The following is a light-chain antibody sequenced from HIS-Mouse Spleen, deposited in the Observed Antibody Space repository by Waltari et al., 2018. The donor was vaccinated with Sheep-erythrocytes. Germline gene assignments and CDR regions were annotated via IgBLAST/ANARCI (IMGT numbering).Light chain of an antibody. CDR2: DVS. J-gene: IGLJ1*01. Sequence: QSALTPPRSVSGSPGQSVTLSCTGTSSDVGGYNFVLWYQQHPGKAPKLMIYDVSKRPSGVPDRFSGSKSGNTASLTISGLQAEDEADYYCCSYAGSYNHVFATGTKVTVL. V-gene: IGLV2-11*01. CDR3: CSYAGSYNHV. CDR1: SSDVGGYNF.